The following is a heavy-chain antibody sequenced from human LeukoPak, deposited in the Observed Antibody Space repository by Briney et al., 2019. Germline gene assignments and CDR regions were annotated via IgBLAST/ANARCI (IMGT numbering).Heavy chain of an antibody. D-gene: IGHD3-10*01. CDR1: GGSISSSNYY. J-gene: IGHJ4*02. CDR2: IHYSGST. CDR3: TRHFGSGRDDY. Sequence: PSETLSLTCTVSGGSISSSNYYWGWIRQPPGKGLEWIGSIHYSGSTYYNPSLKSRVTVSVDTSKSQFTVNLSSVTAADTAVYYCTRHFGSGRDDYWGQGTLVTVSS. V-gene: IGHV4-39*01.